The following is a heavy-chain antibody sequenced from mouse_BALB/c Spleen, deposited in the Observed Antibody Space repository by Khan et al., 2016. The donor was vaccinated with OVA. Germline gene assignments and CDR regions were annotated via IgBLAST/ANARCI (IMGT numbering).Heavy chain of an antibody. D-gene: IGHD2-2*01. Sequence: EVKLKQSGAELVKPGASVKLSCTASGFNIKDTYMHWVKQRPEQGPEWIGRIDPANGDIKYDPKFQDKATITADTSSNTAYLQVNSLTSEDTAVYYCATLYGYPFAYWGQGTRVSVSA. CDR1: GFNIKDTY. J-gene: IGHJ3*01. CDR2: IDPANGDI. V-gene: IGHV14-3*02. CDR3: ATLYGYPFAY.